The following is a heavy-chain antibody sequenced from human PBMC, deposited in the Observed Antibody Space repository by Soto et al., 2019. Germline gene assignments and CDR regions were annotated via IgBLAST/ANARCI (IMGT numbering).Heavy chain of an antibody. D-gene: IGHD3-9*01. CDR3: AGTYYDILTGLYYFDY. CDR1: GGSISSSSYY. CDR2: IYYSGST. J-gene: IGHJ4*02. V-gene: IGHV4-39*01. Sequence: PSETLSLTCTVSGGSISSSSYYWGWIRQPPGKGLEWIGSIYYSGSTYYNPSLKSRVTISVDTSKNQFSLKLSSVTAADTAVYYCAGTYYDILTGLYYFDYWGQGTLVTVSS.